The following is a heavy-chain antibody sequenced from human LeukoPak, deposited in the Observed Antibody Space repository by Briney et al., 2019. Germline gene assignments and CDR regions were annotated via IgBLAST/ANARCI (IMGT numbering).Heavy chain of an antibody. J-gene: IGHJ4*02. D-gene: IGHD4-17*01. CDR3: ARTTTVLSPYDC. CDR1: GFTFTSYC. V-gene: IGHV3-74*01. Sequence: CLRLSCEPSGFTFTSYCTHWVRQAPRNGRVWVSRIKSDGSSTNYAGAVKGRLTISRDNCKKSLYLQMHSLRAEDTAVYYCARTTTVLSPYDCWGQGTLVTVSS. CDR2: IKSDGSST.